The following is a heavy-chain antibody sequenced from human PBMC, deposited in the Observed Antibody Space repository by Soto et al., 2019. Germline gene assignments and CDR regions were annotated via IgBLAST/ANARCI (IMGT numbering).Heavy chain of an antibody. J-gene: IGHJ4*02. CDR3: ARGYCSGGSCDVYDY. CDR2: ISYDGSNK. D-gene: IGHD2-15*01. CDR1: GFTFSNYG. V-gene: IGHV3-30*03. Sequence: QVQLVESGGGVVQPGRSLRLSCAASGFTFSNYGMHWVRQAPGKGLEWVAIISYDGSNKYYADSVKGRFTISRDNSRNTRYRQMNSLRAEDTAVYYCARGYCSGGSCDVYDYWGQGTLVTVSS.